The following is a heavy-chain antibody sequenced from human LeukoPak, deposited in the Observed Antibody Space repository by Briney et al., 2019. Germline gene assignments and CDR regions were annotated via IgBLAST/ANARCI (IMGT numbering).Heavy chain of an antibody. CDR3: AREGQVVGRTMSDY. Sequence: ASVKVSCKASGYTFTGYYMHRVRQAPGQGLEWMGWINPNSGGTNYAQKFQGRVTMTRDTSISTAYMELSRLRSDDTAVYYCAREGQVVGRTMSDYWGQGTLVTVSS. D-gene: IGHD1-26*01. V-gene: IGHV1-2*02. CDR1: GYTFTGYY. CDR2: INPNSGGT. J-gene: IGHJ4*02.